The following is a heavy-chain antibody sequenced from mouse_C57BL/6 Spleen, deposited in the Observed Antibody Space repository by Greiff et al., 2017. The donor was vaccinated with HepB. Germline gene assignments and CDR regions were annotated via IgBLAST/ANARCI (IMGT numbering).Heavy chain of an antibody. V-gene: IGHV1-62-2*01. Sequence: VQLQQSGAELVKPGASVKLSCKASGYTFTEYTIHWVKQRSGQGLEWIGWFYPGSGSIKYNEKFKDKATLTEDKSSSTVYMELSRLTSEDSAVYFCARHEIGWLLRDYAMDYWGQGTSVTVSS. CDR2: FYPGSGSI. D-gene: IGHD2-3*01. CDR3: ARHEIGWLLRDYAMDY. CDR1: GYTFTEYT. J-gene: IGHJ4*01.